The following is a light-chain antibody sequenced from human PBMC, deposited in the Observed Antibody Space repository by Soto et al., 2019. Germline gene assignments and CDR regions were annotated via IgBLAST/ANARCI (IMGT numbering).Light chain of an antibody. CDR3: CSYVGSTTYV. Sequence: QSALTQPRSVSGSPGQSVTISCTGTSSDVGGYNYVSWYQQHPGKAPKLMIYDVTTRPSGVPDRFSGSKSGNTASLTISGLQSEDEADYYCCSYVGSTTYVFGTGTNVAVL. CDR1: SSDVGGYNY. CDR2: DVT. V-gene: IGLV2-11*01. J-gene: IGLJ1*01.